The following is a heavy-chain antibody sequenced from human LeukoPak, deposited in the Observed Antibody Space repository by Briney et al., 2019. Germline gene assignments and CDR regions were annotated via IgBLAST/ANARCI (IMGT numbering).Heavy chain of an antibody. Sequence: SETLSLTCTVSGGSISSGGYYWSWLRQHPGKGLEWIGYIYYSGSTYYNPSLKSRVTISVDTSKNQFSLKLSSVTAADTAVYYCARLADDYYDSSGPSGNYFDYWGQGTLVTVSS. CDR3: ARLADDYYDSSGPSGNYFDY. CDR1: GGSISSGGYY. CDR2: IYYSGST. J-gene: IGHJ4*02. V-gene: IGHV4-31*03. D-gene: IGHD3-22*01.